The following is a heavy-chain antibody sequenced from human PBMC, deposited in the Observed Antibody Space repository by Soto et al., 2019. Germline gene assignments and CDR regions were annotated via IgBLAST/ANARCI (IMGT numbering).Heavy chain of an antibody. CDR3: ARGIATGQLDP. D-gene: IGHD2-15*01. CDR2: INPDNGNT. CDR1: GYTFTRYT. V-gene: IGHV1-3*01. J-gene: IGHJ5*02. Sequence: ASVKVSCRASGYTFTRYTMNWVRQAPGQRLEWMGWINPDNGNTKSSQKFQDRVIITRDTSASTAYMDLSSLRSEDTAAYYCARGIATGQLDPWGQGTLVTVSS.